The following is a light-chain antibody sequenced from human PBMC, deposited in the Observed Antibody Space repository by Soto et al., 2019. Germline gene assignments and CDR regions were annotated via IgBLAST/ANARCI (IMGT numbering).Light chain of an antibody. CDR2: SAS. CDR3: QQLKSNLIT. Sequence: ETVLTQSPDTLSLSPGEGATLSCRASQTVKNEYLAWYQQRPGQAPRLLIYSASTRATGIPARFSGSGSGTEFTLTISSLQPEDFATYYCQQLKSNLITFGQGTRLEIK. V-gene: IGKV3-20*01. CDR1: QTVKNEY. J-gene: IGKJ5*01.